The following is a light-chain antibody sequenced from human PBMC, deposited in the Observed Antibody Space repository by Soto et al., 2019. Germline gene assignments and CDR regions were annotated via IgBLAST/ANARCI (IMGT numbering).Light chain of an antibody. CDR3: QQLNSFPIP. J-gene: IGKJ3*01. V-gene: IGKV1-9*01. CDR2: AAS. CDR1: RGIANF. Sequence: IQLTQSPTSLSASVGDRLTISCRASRGIANFLAWYQQKPGKAPKLLIYAASTLQSGVPSRFSGSGSGTDFTLTISSLQPEDFATYYCQQLNSFPIPFGPGTKVDIK.